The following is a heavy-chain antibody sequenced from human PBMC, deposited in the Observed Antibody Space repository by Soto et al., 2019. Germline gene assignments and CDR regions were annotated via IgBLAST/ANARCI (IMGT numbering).Heavy chain of an antibody. Sequence: PGGSLSLSCSASGFTFSIYVMSWVRQAPGKGLEWVSGISGGGSTYYADSVKGRFTISRDNSKNTLYLQMNSLRAEDTAVYYCAKVRSGWSPYAYWGQGTLVTVSS. CDR1: GFTFSIYV. CDR3: AKVRSGWSPYAY. V-gene: IGHV3-23*01. D-gene: IGHD6-19*01. CDR2: ISGGGST. J-gene: IGHJ4*02.